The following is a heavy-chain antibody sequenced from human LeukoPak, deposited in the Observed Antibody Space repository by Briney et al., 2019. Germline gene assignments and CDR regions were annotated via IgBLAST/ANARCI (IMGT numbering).Heavy chain of an antibody. CDR1: GYTFTSYG. CDR2: ISAYNGNT. V-gene: IGHV1-18*01. Sequence: GASVKVSCKASGYTFTSYGITWVRQAPRQGLEWMGWISAYNGNTNYAQTFQGRVTMTTETSTSTAYMELRSLKSDDTAVYYCAREVWNSRDTSGPLDPWAREPWSSSPQ. J-gene: IGHJ5*02. D-gene: IGHD6-19*01. CDR3: AREVWNSRDTSGPLDP.